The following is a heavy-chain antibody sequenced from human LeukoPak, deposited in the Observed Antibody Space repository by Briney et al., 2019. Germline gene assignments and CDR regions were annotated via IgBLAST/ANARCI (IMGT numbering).Heavy chain of an antibody. V-gene: IGHV4-59*02. D-gene: IGHD6-19*01. CDR2: FHYNGET. CDR3: ARGWYNSAWFHFDY. J-gene: IGHJ4*02. Sequence: SGTLSLTCTVSGASVTTHYWSWIRQPPGKGLEWIGNFHYNGETSFNSSLNSRVTTSIDTSKNQFSLILNAVTAADTAVYYCARGWYNSAWFHFDYWGQGTLVTVSS. CDR1: GASVTTHY.